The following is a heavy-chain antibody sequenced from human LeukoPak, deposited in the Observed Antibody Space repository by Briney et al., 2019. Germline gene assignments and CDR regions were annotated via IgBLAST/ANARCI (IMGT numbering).Heavy chain of an antibody. Sequence: PGRSLRLSCAASGFTFSTYAMSWVRQAPGKGLEWVSGICGRDGSTYYADSVKGRFTIYRDSSKNTPYLQLNSLRPEDRPVFYFAKDGGQGADYWGQGTLVTVSS. CDR3: AKDGGQGADY. CDR1: GFTFSTYA. V-gene: IGHV3-23*01. J-gene: IGHJ4*02. CDR2: ICGRDGST. D-gene: IGHD3-16*01.